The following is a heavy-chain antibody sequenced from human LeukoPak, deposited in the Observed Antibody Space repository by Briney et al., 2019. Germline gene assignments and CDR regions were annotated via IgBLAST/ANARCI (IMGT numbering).Heavy chain of an antibody. D-gene: IGHD3-22*01. V-gene: IGHV4-59*08. CDR2: IYYSGST. CDR1: GGSISNKY. CDR3: ARASYSYDINGWVPFDY. Sequence: PSETLSLTCTVSGGSISNKYWSWIRQPPGKGLEWIGYIYYSGSTNYNPSLKSRVTISGDTSKNQFSLRLSSVTAADTAVYYCARASYSYDINGWVPFDYWGQGTLVTVSS. J-gene: IGHJ4*02.